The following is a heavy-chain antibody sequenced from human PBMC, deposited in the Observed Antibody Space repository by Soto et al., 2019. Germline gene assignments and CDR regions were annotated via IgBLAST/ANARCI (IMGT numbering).Heavy chain of an antibody. CDR2: IYTGGNT. Sequence: WGSLRLSCAASGFTVTSYYMSWVRQAPGKGLEWVSLIYTGGNTNYADSVKGRFTISRDNSKNTLYLQMNSLRAEDTAVYYCARDYYYGSGNYYRADYYHYGMDVWGQGTTVTVSS. CDR3: ARDYYYGSGNYYRADYYHYGMDV. V-gene: IGHV3-53*01. J-gene: IGHJ6*02. D-gene: IGHD3-10*01. CDR1: GFTVTSYY.